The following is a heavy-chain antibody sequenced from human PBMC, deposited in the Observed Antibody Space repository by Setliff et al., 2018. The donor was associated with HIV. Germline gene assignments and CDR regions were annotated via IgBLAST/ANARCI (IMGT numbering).Heavy chain of an antibody. D-gene: IGHD3-10*01. V-gene: IGHV3-66*02. CDR1: GFTFSTYW. CDR3: ARLRPYNSALDY. Sequence: PGGSLRLSCAASGFTFSTYWMSWVRQAPGKGLEWVSTIYSDGNTYHADSVKGRFTLSRDNSENALFLQMNSLRPEDTAVYYCARLRPYNSALDYWGQGTLVTVSS. CDR2: IYSDGNT. J-gene: IGHJ4*02.